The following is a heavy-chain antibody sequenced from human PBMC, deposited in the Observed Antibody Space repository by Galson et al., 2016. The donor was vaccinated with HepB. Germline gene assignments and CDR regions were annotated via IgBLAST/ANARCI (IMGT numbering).Heavy chain of an antibody. CDR1: GFTFSTAW. D-gene: IGHD3-3*01. V-gene: IGHV3-74*01. CDR3: AREGFWNGNRYMDV. J-gene: IGHJ6*04. Sequence: LRLSCAASGFTFSTAWMSWVRQAPGKGLVWVSRINTDGSTTRNAVSVKGRFTISRDNAKNTLYLQMNSLRAEDTAVYYRAREGFWNGNRYMDVWGKGTTVTVSS. CDR2: INTDGSTT.